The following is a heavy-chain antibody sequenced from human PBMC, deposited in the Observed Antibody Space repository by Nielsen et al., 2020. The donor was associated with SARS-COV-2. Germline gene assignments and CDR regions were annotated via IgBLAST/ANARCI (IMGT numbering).Heavy chain of an antibody. D-gene: IGHD3-22*01. CDR3: VRVRDDGHYYDTGPLDY. J-gene: IGHJ4*02. Sequence: GGSLRLSCVGSGFIFSDYYMNWVRQAPGKGLMWVSRMNADGSRSAYAESVKGRFIIARDNARDTLSLQMNSLSVEDTAMYYCVRVRDDGHYYDTGPLDYWGQGALVTVSS. V-gene: IGHV3-74*01. CDR2: MNADGSRS. CDR1: GFIFSDYY.